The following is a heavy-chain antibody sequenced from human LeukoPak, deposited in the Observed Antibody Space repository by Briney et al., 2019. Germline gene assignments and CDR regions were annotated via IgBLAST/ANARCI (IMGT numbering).Heavy chain of an antibody. CDR2: ISAYNGNT. CDR1: GYTFTSYG. D-gene: IGHD3-16*02. CDR3: ARDTRPAYDYVWGSYRYILDY. V-gene: IGHV1-18*01. J-gene: IGHJ4*02. Sequence: ASVKVSCKASGYTFTSYGISWVRQPPGQGLEWMGWISAYNGNTNYAQKLQGRVTMTTDTSTSPAYMELRSLRSDDTAVYYCARDTRPAYDYVWGSYRYILDYWGQGTLVTVSS.